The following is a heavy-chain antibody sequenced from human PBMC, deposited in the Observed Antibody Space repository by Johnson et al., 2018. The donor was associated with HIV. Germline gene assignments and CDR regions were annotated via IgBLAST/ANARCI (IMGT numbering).Heavy chain of an antibody. D-gene: IGHD3-16*01. CDR2: IRSKTAGGTI. Sequence: EMQLVESGGGLVKPGGSLRLSCAASGFTFSNAWMSWVRQAPGKGLEWIGRIRSKTAGGTIEYAAPVKGRFTISRDDSKDTLYLQMNSLKIEDTAVYYCATDHPTAPLFIMNAFDFWGQGTMVTVSS. CDR3: ATDHPTAPLFIMNAFDF. J-gene: IGHJ3*01. CDR1: GFTFSNAW. V-gene: IGHV3-15*01.